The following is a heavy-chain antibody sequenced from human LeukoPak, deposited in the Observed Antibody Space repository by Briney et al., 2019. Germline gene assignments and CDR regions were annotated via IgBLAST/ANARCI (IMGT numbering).Heavy chain of an antibody. D-gene: IGHD6-19*01. CDR2: IHYSGST. J-gene: IGHJ4*02. CDR1: GDSISSHR. V-gene: IGHV4-59*11. CDR3: AAGNGWLDF. Sequence: SETLSLTCTVSGDSISSHRWSWIRQPPGKGLEWIGYIHYSGSTNYSPSLKSRVTTSVDTSRNQFSLTLTSMTAADTAVYYCAAGNGWLDFWSQGILVTVSS.